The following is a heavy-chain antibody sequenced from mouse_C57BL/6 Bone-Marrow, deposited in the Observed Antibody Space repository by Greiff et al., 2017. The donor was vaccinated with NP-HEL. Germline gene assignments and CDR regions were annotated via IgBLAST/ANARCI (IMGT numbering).Heavy chain of an antibody. CDR1: GYAFSSSW. CDR2: IYPGDGDT. CDR3: AREERGYYYGSSYY. D-gene: IGHD1-1*01. J-gene: IGHJ2*01. Sequence: VLLVESGPELVKPGASVKISCKASGYAFSSSWMNWVKQRPGKGLEWIGRIYPGDGDTNYNGKFKGKATLTADKSSSTAYMQLSSLTSEDSAVYFCAREERGYYYGSSYYWGQGTTLTVSS. V-gene: IGHV1-82*01.